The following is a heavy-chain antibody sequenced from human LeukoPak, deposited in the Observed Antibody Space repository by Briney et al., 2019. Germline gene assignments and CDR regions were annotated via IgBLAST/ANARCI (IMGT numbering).Heavy chain of an antibody. Sequence: GESLRLSCVASGFSFSNYAMSWIRQAPGKGLEWVSYISSSGSTIYYADSVKGRFTISRDNAKNSLYLQMNSLRAEDTAVYYCARVLGGAMVAWGQGTLVTVSS. D-gene: IGHD5-18*01. V-gene: IGHV3-11*01. CDR2: ISSSGSTI. CDR1: GFSFSNYA. CDR3: ARVLGGAMVA. J-gene: IGHJ5*02.